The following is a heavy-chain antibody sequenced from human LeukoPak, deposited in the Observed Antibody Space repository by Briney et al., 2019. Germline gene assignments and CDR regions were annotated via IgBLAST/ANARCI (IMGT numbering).Heavy chain of an antibody. CDR1: GFTFSSYG. CDR3: ARVATPRYYYGMDV. V-gene: IGHV3-33*01. J-gene: IGHJ6*02. Sequence: GGSLRLSCAASGFTFSSYGMHWVRQAPGKGLEWVAVIWNDGSNKYYADSVKGRFTISRDNSKNTLYLQMNSLRAEDTAVYYCARVATPRYYYGMDVWGQGTTVTVSS. CDR2: IWNDGSNK. D-gene: IGHD3-3*02.